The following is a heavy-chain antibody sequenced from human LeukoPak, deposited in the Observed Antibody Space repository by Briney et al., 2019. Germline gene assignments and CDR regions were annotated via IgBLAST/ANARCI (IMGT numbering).Heavy chain of an antibody. CDR3: AKGGEEQLVPHFDY. J-gene: IGHJ4*02. Sequence: PGGSLRLSCAASGFAFSSYSMNWVRQAPGKGLEWVSSISSSSSYIYYADSVKGRFTISRDNAKSSLYLQMNSLRAEDTALYYCAKGGEEQLVPHFDYWGQGTLVTVSS. CDR2: ISSSSSYI. V-gene: IGHV3-21*04. CDR1: GFAFSSYS. D-gene: IGHD6-13*01.